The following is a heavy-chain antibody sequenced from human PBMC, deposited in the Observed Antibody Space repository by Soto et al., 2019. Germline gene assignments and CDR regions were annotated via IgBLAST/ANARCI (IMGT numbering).Heavy chain of an antibody. CDR1: GGSISSYY. D-gene: IGHD2-15*01. V-gene: IGHV4-59*01. CDR3: ARSYCSGGSCFAAWDVRGYYFDY. Sequence: SETLSLTGTVSGGSISSYYWSWIRQPPGKGLEWIGYIYYSGSTNYNPSLKSRVTISVDTSKNQFSLKLSSVTAADTAVFYCARSYCSGGSCFAAWDVRGYYFDYWGQGTLVTSPQ. CDR2: IYYSGST. J-gene: IGHJ4*02.